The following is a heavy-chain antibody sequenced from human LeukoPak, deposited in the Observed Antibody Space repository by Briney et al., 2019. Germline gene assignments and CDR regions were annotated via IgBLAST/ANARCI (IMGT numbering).Heavy chain of an antibody. CDR1: GFTFSSYE. V-gene: IGHV3-48*03. D-gene: IGHD2-15*01. CDR2: ISSSGSTI. J-gene: IGHJ5*02. Sequence: GESLKISCAASGFTFSSYEMNWVRQAPGKGLEWVSYISSSGSTIYYADSVKGRFTISRDNAKNSLYLQMNSLRAEDTAVYYCARGGDCSGGSCQDNWFDPWGQGTLVTVSS. CDR3: ARGGDCSGGSCQDNWFDP.